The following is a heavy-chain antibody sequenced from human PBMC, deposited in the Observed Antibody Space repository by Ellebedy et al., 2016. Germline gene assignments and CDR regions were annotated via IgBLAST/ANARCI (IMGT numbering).Heavy chain of an antibody. Sequence: SGPTLVKPTQTLTLTCTFSGFSLSTIGVAVAWVRQPPGKALEWLALIYWDDDELYSPSLKSRLTITKDTSKNQVVLTMNNVDPVDTATYFCAHSVIDGLLHYFDYWGQGTLVTVSS. V-gene: IGHV2-5*02. CDR3: AHSVIDGLLHYFDY. CDR2: IYWDDDE. D-gene: IGHD2-21*01. J-gene: IGHJ4*02. CDR1: GFSLSTIGVA.